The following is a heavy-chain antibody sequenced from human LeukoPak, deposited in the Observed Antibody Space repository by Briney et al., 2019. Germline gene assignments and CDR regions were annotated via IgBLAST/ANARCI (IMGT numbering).Heavy chain of an antibody. D-gene: IGHD6-19*01. CDR2: ISYDGVNK. CDR3: ARGDSNGWAL. Sequence: GRSPRLSCAASGFSLSAYAMHWVRQAPGKGLEWVTVISYDGVNKFYADSVKGRFTFSRDNSKNMVYLQINSLGAEDTAVYYCARGDSNGWALGGQGTLVTVSS. J-gene: IGHJ4*02. CDR1: GFSLSAYA. V-gene: IGHV3-30-3*01.